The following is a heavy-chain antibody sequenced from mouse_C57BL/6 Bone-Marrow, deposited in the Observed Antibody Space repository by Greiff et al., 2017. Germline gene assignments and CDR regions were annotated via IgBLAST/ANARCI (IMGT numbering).Heavy chain of an antibody. J-gene: IGHJ3*01. CDR2: ISYDGSN. Sequence: EVQLVESGPGLVKPSQSLSLTCSVTGYSITSGYYWNWIRQFPGNKLEWMGYISYDGSNNYNPSLKNRISITRDTSKNQFFLKLNSVTTEDTATYYCARVPWFAYWGQGTLVTVSA. CDR1: GYSITSGYY. CDR3: ARVPWFAY. V-gene: IGHV3-6*01.